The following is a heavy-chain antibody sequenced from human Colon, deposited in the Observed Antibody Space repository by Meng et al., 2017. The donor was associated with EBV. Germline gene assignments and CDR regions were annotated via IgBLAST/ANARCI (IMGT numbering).Heavy chain of an antibody. CDR3: ARGPYCGGDCYWFDP. J-gene: IGHJ5*02. D-gene: IGHD2-21*02. CDR2: IYHGGTT. CDR1: GDSISSGDYS. Sequence: PSQPPSLTCAVSGDSISSGDYSWSWIRQPPGQGLEWIGYIYHGGTTYNTSLKSRVTVSVDNSKNQFSLRLTSVTAADTAVYYCARGPYCGGDCYWFDPWGQGTLVTVSS. V-gene: IGHV4-30-2*01.